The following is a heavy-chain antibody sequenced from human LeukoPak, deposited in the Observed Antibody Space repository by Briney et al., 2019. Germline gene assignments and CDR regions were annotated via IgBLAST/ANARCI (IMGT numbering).Heavy chain of an antibody. V-gene: IGHV4-4*07. D-gene: IGHD2-15*01. CDR3: AKGGYCSGGSCYGAFDI. Sequence: SETLSLTCTVSGGSISSYYWSWIRQPAGKGLEWIGRIYTSGSTNYNPSLKSRVTISVETSKNQFSLKLSSVTAADTAVYYCAKGGYCSGGSCYGAFDIWGQGTMVTVSS. CDR1: GGSISSYY. CDR2: IYTSGST. J-gene: IGHJ3*02.